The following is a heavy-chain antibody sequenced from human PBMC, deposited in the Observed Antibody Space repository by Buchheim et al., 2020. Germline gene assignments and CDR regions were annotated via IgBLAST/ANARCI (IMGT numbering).Heavy chain of an antibody. Sequence: EVQLVQSGAEVKRPGESLKISCKGSGYSFTTYWIGWVRQMPEKGLEWTGMIYPGDSDIRYSPSFQGQVTISADKSFITAHLQWSSLKASDSAMYYCVRSFGYCTDGVCRLFDYWGQGT. CDR2: IYPGDSDI. D-gene: IGHD2-8*01. CDR1: GYSFTTYW. CDR3: VRSFGYCTDGVCRLFDY. V-gene: IGHV5-51*01. J-gene: IGHJ4*02.